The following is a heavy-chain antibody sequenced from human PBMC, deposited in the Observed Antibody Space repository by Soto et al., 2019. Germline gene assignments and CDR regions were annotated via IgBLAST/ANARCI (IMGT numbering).Heavy chain of an antibody. J-gene: IGHJ6*02. CDR3: ARDGMYYYDSSGYHRSYYGMDV. Sequence: SETLSLTCTVSGGSMISYYCSWIRQPPGKGLEWIGYIYYSGSTNYNPSLKSRVTISVDTSKNQFSLKLSSVTAADTAVYYCARDGMYYYDSSGYHRSYYGMDVWGQGTTVTVSS. V-gene: IGHV4-59*01. CDR2: IYYSGST. D-gene: IGHD3-22*01. CDR1: GGSMISYY.